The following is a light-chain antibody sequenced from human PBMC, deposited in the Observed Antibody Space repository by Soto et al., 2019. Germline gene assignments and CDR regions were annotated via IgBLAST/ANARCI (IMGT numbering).Light chain of an antibody. Sequence: QAVVTQPSSASGTPGQRVTISCSGSSSNIGSNYVYWYQQLPGTAPKLLIYRNNQRPSGVPDRFPGSKSGTSASLAISGLRSEDEADYYCASWDDSLSGVVFGGGTKVTVL. CDR1: SSNIGSNY. V-gene: IGLV1-47*01. CDR3: ASWDDSLSGVV. CDR2: RNN. J-gene: IGLJ2*01.